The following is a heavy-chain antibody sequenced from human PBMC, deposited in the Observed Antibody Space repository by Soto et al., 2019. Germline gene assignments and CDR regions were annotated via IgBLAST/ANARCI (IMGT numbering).Heavy chain of an antibody. V-gene: IGHV1-18*01. Sequence: QVPLVRSGAEVKQPGASVPVSCKNSGYTPTNYDIGWVRQDPGQGVAWMGWSSAYNVNRNSAQKLQGRLTMTPDTSTKTADMDLRSLRTDDTAGKNCARASYRSGPYYAVDNWVQGTLVTVSS. D-gene: IGHD1-26*01. CDR2: SSAYNVNR. CDR3: ARASYRSGPYYAVDN. CDR1: GYTPTNYD. J-gene: IGHJ4*02.